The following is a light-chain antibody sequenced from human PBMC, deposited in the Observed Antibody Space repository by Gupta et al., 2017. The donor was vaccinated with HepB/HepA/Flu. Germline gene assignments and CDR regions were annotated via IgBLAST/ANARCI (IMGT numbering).Light chain of an antibody. CDR3: QQRHSTPGT. CDR1: QSIRSY. Sequence: DIQMTQSPSSLSASVGDRVTITCRASQSIRSYLNWYQQKPGKAPKLLIYAASSLHSGVPSRFSGSGSGTDFTLTISRLQPEDFATYYCQQRHSTPGTFGQGTKVEIK. J-gene: IGKJ1*01. CDR2: AAS. V-gene: IGKV1-39*01.